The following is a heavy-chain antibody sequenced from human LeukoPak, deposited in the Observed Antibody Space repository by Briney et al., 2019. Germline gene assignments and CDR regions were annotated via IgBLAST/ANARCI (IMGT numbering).Heavy chain of an antibody. Sequence: ASVKVSCKASGYTFTSYYMHWVRQAPGQGLEWMGIINPSGGSTSYAQKFQGRVTMTRDMSTSTVYMELSSLRSEDTAVYYCARLPRFLGWLLGAFDIWGQGTMVTVSS. CDR3: ARLPRFLGWLLGAFDI. CDR1: GYTFTSYY. D-gene: IGHD3-3*01. J-gene: IGHJ3*02. CDR2: INPSGGST. V-gene: IGHV1-46*01.